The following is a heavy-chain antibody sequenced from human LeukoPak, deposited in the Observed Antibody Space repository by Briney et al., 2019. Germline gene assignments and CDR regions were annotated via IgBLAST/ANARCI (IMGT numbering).Heavy chain of an antibody. J-gene: IGHJ5*02. V-gene: IGHV1-2*02. CDR2: INPNSGGT. Sequence: SVKVSCKASGYTFTGYYMHWVRQAPGQGLEWMGWINPNSGGTNYAQKFQGRVTMTRDTSISTAYMELSRLRSDDTAVYYCARDEGYCSSTSCLNWFDPWGQGTLVTVSS. D-gene: IGHD2-2*01. CDR1: GYTFTGYY. CDR3: ARDEGYCSSTSCLNWFDP.